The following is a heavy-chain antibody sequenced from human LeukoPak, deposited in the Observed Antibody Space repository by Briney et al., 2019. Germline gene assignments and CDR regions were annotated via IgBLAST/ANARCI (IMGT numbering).Heavy chain of an antibody. CDR2: INHSGST. Sequence: PSETLSLTCAVYGGSFSGYYWSWICQPPGKGLEWIGEINHSGSTNYNPSLKSRVTRSVDTSKNQFSLKLSSVTAADTAVYYCARGPYCTNGVCYRVMDVWGKGTTVTVSS. CDR1: GGSFSGYY. V-gene: IGHV4-34*01. D-gene: IGHD2-8*01. CDR3: ARGPYCTNGVCYRVMDV. J-gene: IGHJ6*03.